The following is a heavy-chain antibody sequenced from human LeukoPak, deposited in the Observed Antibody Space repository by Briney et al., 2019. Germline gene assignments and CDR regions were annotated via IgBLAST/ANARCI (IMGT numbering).Heavy chain of an antibody. V-gene: IGHV3-30-3*01. D-gene: IGHD3-16*02. Sequence: GRSLRLSCAASGFTFSGYAMHWVRQAPGKGLEWVAVISYDGTNKYYADSVKGRFTVSRDISKNTLYLQMNSLTAEDTAVYYCAKGISLDPFAYWGQGTLVTVSS. CDR2: ISYDGTNK. CDR1: GFTFSGYA. J-gene: IGHJ4*02. CDR3: AKGISLDPFAY.